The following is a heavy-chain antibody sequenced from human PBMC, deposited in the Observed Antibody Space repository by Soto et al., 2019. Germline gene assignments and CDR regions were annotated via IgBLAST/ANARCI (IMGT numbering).Heavy chain of an antibody. CDR3: AREDRTYWYFDL. CDR1: GFTFSVSS. J-gene: IGHJ2*01. Sequence: PGGSLRLSCAGSGFTFSVSSMHWVRQAPGKGLEWLGRIRSKANNNATIYSESVRGRFIISRDDSQDTMFLQMNSLRDEDTAVYYCAREDRTYWYFDLWGRGTLVTVSS. CDR2: IRSKANNNAT. V-gene: IGHV3-73*01.